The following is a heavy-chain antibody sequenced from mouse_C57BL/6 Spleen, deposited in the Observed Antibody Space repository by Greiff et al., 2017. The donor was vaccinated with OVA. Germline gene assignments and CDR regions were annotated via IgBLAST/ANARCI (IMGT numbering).Heavy chain of an antibody. CDR3: ARSHYYGSSSGYFDV. CDR1: GFNIKDYY. Sequence: EVQVVESGAELVKPGASVKLSCTASGFNIKDYYMHWVKQRTEQGLEWIGRIDPEDGETKYAPKFQGKATITADTSSNTAYLQLSSLTSEDTAVYYCARSHYYGSSSGYFDVWGTGTTVTVSS. CDR2: IDPEDGET. V-gene: IGHV14-2*01. D-gene: IGHD1-1*01. J-gene: IGHJ1*03.